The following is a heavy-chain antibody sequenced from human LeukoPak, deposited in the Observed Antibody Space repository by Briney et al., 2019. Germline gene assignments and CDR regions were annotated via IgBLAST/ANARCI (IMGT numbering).Heavy chain of an antibody. J-gene: IGHJ5*02. V-gene: IGHV1-2*02. CDR1: GYTFTGYY. Sequence: SVKVSCKASGYTFTGYYMHWVRQAPGQGLEWMGWINPNSGGTNYAQKFQGRVTMTRDTSISTAYMELRRLRSDDTAVYYCAREGGSGSLNWFDPWGQGTLITVSS. CDR3: AREGGSGSLNWFDP. D-gene: IGHD3-10*01. CDR2: INPNSGGT.